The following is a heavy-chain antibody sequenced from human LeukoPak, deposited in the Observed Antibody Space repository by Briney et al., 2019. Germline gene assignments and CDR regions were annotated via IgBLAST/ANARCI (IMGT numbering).Heavy chain of an antibody. V-gene: IGHV3-30*02. D-gene: IGHD4-17*01. CDR1: GFTFSTYG. CDR3: AKDRDYGDYPSAYYYYMDV. J-gene: IGHJ6*03. Sequence: PGGSLRLSCAASGFTFSTYGIHWVRQAPGKGLEWVSFIRDDGTNRWYADSVKGRFTISRDNTKNTLYLQMNRLRVEDTAVYHCAKDRDYGDYPSAYYYYMDVWGKGTIVTVSS. CDR2: IRDDGTNR.